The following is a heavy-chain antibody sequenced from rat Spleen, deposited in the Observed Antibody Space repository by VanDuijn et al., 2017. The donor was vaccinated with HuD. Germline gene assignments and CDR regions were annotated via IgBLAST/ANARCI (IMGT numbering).Heavy chain of an antibody. V-gene: IGHV5-29*01. CDR3: VRHGRGKISYYYVLDA. D-gene: IGHD4-5*01. J-gene: IGHJ4*01. Sequence: EVQLVESGGGLVQPGRSLKLSCAASGFTFSDFDMAWVRQAPTKGLEWVASINYDGSSTFYRDSVRDRFTISRDNAKSTLYLQVDSLKSEDTATYYCVRHGRGKISYYYVLDAWGQGASVTVSS. CDR1: GFTFSDFD. CDR2: INYDGSST.